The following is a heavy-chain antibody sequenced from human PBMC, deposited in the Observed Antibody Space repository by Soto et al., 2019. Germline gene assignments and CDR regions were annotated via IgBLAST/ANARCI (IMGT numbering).Heavy chain of an antibody. Sequence: SETLSLTCTVSGGSISSIGYYWGWIRQPPGKGLEWIGSIYYSGSTYYNPSLKSRVTISVDTSKNQFSLKLSSVTAADTAVYYCASATPAAASYYYYGMYVWGQGTTVTVSS. J-gene: IGHJ6*02. D-gene: IGHD6-13*01. CDR3: ASATPAAASYYYYGMYV. CDR1: GGSISSIGYY. CDR2: IYYSGST. V-gene: IGHV4-39*01.